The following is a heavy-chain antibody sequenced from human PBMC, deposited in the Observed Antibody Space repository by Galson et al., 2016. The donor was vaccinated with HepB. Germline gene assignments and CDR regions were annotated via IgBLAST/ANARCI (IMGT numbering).Heavy chain of an antibody. CDR2: INHSGST. CDR1: GGSVSSGSYY. V-gene: IGHV4-39*07. J-gene: IGHJ4*02. CDR3: ALLSPAGNPYFHYFDS. Sequence: SETLSLTCTVSGGSVSSGSYYWSWIRQPPGKGLEWIGEINHSGSTNYNPSLKSRVTVSLDMSKNQLSLNLTSVTAADTAVYYCALLSPAGNPYFHYFDSWGQGTLVTVSS. D-gene: IGHD2/OR15-2a*01.